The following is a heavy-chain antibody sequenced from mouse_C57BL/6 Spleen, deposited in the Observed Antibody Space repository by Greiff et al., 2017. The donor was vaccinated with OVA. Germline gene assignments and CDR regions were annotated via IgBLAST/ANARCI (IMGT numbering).Heavy chain of an antibody. CDR2: IYPGNSDT. J-gene: IGHJ4*01. D-gene: IGHD1-1*01. CDR3: TRYDYYSSSYVNAMDY. V-gene: IGHV1-5*01. Sequence: VQLQQSGTVLARPGASVKMSCKTSGYTFTSYWMHWVKQRPGQGLEWIGAIYPGNSDTSYNQKFKGKAKLTAVTSASTAYMELSRLTNEDSAVYYCTRYDYYSSSYVNAMDYWGQGTSVTVSS. CDR1: GYTFTSYW.